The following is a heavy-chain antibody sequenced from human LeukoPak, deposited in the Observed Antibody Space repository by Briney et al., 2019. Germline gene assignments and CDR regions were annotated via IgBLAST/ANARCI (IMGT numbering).Heavy chain of an antibody. D-gene: IGHD6-6*01. CDR3: ARAGRFYSSSPSYYYYYGMDV. J-gene: IGHJ6*02. Sequence: RSLRLSCAASGFTFSSYAMHWVRQAPGKGLEWVAVISYDGSNKYYADSVKGRFTISRDNSKNTLYLQMNSLRAEDTAVYYCARAGRFYSSSPSYYYYYGMDVWGQGTTVTVSS. V-gene: IGHV3-30*04. CDR2: ISYDGSNK. CDR1: GFTFSSYA.